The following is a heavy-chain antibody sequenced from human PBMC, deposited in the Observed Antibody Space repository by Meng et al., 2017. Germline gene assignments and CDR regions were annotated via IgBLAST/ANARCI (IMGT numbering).Heavy chain of an antibody. CDR1: GFTFSSYA. Sequence: GESLKISCAASGFTFSSYAMHWVRQAPGKGLEWVAVISYDGSNKYYADSVKGRFTISRDNSKNTLYLQMNSLRAEDTAVYYCARDAVNSGYGQGVDYWGPGTLVTVSS. J-gene: IGHJ4*02. CDR2: ISYDGSNK. D-gene: IGHD5-12*01. CDR3: ARDAVNSGYGQGVDY. V-gene: IGHV3-30*01.